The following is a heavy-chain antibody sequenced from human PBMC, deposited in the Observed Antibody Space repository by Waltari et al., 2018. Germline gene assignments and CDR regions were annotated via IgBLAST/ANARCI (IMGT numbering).Heavy chain of an antibody. D-gene: IGHD3-10*01. CDR3: ANLQRGYYMDV. Sequence: EVQLVESGGGLVQPGGSLSLSCAASGFTFSSYSMNWVRQAPGKGLEWVSYISSSSSTIYYADSVKGRFTISRDNAKNSLYLQMNSLRAEDTAVYYCANLQRGYYMDVWGKGTTVTVSS. J-gene: IGHJ6*03. V-gene: IGHV3-48*04. CDR2: ISSSSSTI. CDR1: GFTFSSYS.